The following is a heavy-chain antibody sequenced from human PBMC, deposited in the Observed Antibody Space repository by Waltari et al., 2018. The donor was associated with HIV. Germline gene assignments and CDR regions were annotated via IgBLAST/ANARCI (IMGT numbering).Heavy chain of an antibody. V-gene: IGHV4-59*01. J-gene: IGHJ4*02. CDR1: NGSISSYY. Sequence: QVQLQESGPGLVKPSETLSLTCTVSNGSISSYYWTWIRQTPEKGLEWIWYIYYSGSTNYNPSLKSRVTISVDTSKNQFSLKLNSVTAADTAVYFCARDLPGGSGRFDNWGQGTLVTVSS. CDR2: IYYSGST. CDR3: ARDLPGGSGRFDN. D-gene: IGHD6-19*01.